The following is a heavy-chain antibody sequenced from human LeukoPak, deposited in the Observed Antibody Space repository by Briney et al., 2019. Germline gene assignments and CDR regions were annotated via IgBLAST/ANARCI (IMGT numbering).Heavy chain of an antibody. V-gene: IGHV1-2*02. Sequence: ASVKVSCKASGYTFTGYYMHWVRQAPGQGLEWMGWIDPNSGGTNYAQKFQGRVTMTRDTSISTAYMELSRLRSDDTAVYYCAGDRGVRGVTTALGYWGQGTLVTVSS. CDR2: IDPNSGGT. D-gene: IGHD3-10*01. CDR3: AGDRGVRGVTTALGY. J-gene: IGHJ4*02. CDR1: GYTFTGYY.